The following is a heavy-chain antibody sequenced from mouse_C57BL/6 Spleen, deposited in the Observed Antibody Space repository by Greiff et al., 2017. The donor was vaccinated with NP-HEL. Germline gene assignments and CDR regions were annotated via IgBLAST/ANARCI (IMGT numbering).Heavy chain of an antibody. J-gene: IGHJ3*01. CDR2: IYPGDGDT. CDR1: GYAFSSSW. Sequence: VQLQQSGPELVKPGASVKISCKASGYAFSSSWMNWVKQRPGKGLEWIGRIYPGDGDTNYNGKFKGKATLTADKSSSTAYMQLSSLTSEDSAVYCCARGTARVAAWFAYWGQGTLVTVSA. D-gene: IGHD3-2*01. CDR3: ARGTARVAAWFAY. V-gene: IGHV1-82*01.